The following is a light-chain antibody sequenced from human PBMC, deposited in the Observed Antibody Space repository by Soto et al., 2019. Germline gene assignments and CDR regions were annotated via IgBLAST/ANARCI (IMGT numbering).Light chain of an antibody. CDR3: QKYKNAPYT. J-gene: IGKJ2*01. Sequence: DIQMTQSPSSLSASIGDRVTITCRASQDISNYLVWYQQKPGKVPKLLIYAASTLQSGVPSRFSGSGSGTEFTLTISSLQPEDAAIYYCQKYKNAPYTFGQGNRLE. CDR1: QDISNY. CDR2: AAS. V-gene: IGKV1-27*01.